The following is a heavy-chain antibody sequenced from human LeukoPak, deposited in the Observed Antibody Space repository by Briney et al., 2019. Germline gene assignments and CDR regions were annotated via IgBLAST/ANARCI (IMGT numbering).Heavy chain of an antibody. CDR1: GGSISSYY. CDR3: AREGGPMVRGEDYFNY. Sequence: SETLSLTCTVSGGSISSYYWSWIRQPPGKGLEWIGYIYYSGSTNYNPSLKSRVTISVDTSKNQFSLKLSSVTAADTAVYCCAREGGPMVRGEDYFNYWGQGTLVTVSS. J-gene: IGHJ4*02. V-gene: IGHV4-59*12. CDR2: IYYSGST. D-gene: IGHD3-10*01.